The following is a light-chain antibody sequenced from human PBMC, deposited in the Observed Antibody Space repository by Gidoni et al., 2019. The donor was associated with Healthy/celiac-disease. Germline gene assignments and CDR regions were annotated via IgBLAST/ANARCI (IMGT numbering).Light chain of an antibody. CDR2: GAS. J-gene: IGKJ1*01. CDR3: QQYGSSTGT. CDR1: QSVSSSY. V-gene: IGKV3-20*01. Sequence: ELVLTQSPGTLSLSPGERATLSCRASQSVSSSYLAWYQQKPGQAPRLRIYGASSRATGIPDRFSGSGSGTDFTLTISRLEPEDFAVYYCQQYGSSTGTFGQGTKVEIK.